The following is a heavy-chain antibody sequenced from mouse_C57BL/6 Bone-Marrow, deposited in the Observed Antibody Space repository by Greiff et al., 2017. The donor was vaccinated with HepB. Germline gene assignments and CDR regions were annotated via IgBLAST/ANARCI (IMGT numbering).Heavy chain of an antibody. CDR2: INPSSGYT. Sequence: QVQLQQSGAELARPGASVKMSCKASGYTFTSYTMHWVKQRPGQGLEWIGYINPSSGYTKYNQKFKDKATLTADKSSSTAYMQLSSLTSEDSAVYYYATVYYYGSLDYWGQGTTLTVSS. D-gene: IGHD1-1*01. V-gene: IGHV1-4*01. CDR3: ATVYYYGSLDY. CDR1: GYTFTSYT. J-gene: IGHJ2*01.